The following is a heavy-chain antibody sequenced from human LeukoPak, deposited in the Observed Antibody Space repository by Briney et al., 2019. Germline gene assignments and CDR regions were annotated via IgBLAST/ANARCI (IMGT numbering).Heavy chain of an antibody. CDR2: ISSSGSTI. J-gene: IGHJ3*02. CDR3: ARGTPGDGGPLFDI. CDR1: GFTFSNAW. D-gene: IGHD4-17*01. V-gene: IGHV3-11*01. Sequence: PGGSLRLSCAASGFTFSNAWMSWVRQAPGKGLEWVSYISSSGSTIYYADSVKGRFTISRDNAKNSLYLQMNSLRAEDTAVYYCARGTPGDGGPLFDIWGQGTMVTVSS.